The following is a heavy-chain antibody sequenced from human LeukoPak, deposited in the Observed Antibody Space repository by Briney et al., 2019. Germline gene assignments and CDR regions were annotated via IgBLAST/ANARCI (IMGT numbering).Heavy chain of an antibody. CDR3: ARHVGDSYYYYYMDV. CDR2: IYPGDSDT. CDR1: GYSFTSYW. V-gene: IGHV5-51*01. Sequence: GESLKISCKGSGYSFTSYWIGWVCQMPGKGLEWMGIIYPGDSDTRYSPSFQGQVTISADKSISTAYLQWSSLKASDTAMYYCARHVGDSYYYYYMDVWGKGTTVTVSS. D-gene: IGHD2-21*02. J-gene: IGHJ6*03.